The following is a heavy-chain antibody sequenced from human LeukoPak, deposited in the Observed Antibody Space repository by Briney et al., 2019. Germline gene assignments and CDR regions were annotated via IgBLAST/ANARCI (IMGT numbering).Heavy chain of an antibody. CDR2: IYYSGNT. V-gene: IGHV4-39*02. Sequence: PSETLSLTCAVSGDSIRSRDYYWAWIRQPPGRGLEWIGTIYYSGNTYYSPSLKSRVTISVDASKSLFSLRLTSVTAADTAVYYCATRRLTNWFDPWGPGTLVTVSS. CDR1: GDSIRSRDYY. J-gene: IGHJ5*02. CDR3: ATRRLTNWFDP.